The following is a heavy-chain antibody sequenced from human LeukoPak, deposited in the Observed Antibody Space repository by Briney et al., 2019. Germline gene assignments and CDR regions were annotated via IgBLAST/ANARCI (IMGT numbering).Heavy chain of an antibody. CDR3: ARDPAHYDFWKGKDF. D-gene: IGHD3-3*01. J-gene: IGHJ4*02. V-gene: IGHV3-48*01. CDR2: ISGYSITI. Sequence: GGSLRLSCAASGFTFSNYSMNWVRQASGKGLEWVSYISGYSITIYYADSVKGRFTISRDNAKKSLYLQMNNLRAEDTAVYYCARDPAHYDFWKGKDFWARGRLVTVSS. CDR1: GFTFSNYS.